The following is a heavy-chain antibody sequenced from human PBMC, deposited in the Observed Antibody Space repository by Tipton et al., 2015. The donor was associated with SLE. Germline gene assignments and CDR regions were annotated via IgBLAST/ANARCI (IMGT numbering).Heavy chain of an antibody. V-gene: IGHV4-4*07. CDR1: GFTFSDYY. D-gene: IGHD1-26*01. CDR2: IHTTGST. J-gene: IGHJ4*02. CDR3: ATSDGNYYGPFDY. Sequence: LRLSCAASGFTFSDYYMSWIRQPAGTGLEWIGRIHTTGSTKYNPSLKSRVTISIDTSSNQFSLTLSSVTAADTAVYFCATSDGNYYGPFDYWGQGVLVTVSS.